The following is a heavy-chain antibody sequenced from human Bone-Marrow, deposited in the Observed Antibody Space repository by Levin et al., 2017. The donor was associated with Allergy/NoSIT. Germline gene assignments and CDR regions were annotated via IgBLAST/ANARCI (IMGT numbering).Heavy chain of an antibody. CDR2: ISSSDYFI. Sequence: SCAASGFSLSSQSVNWVRQAPGKGLEWVSSISSSDYFIYYADSVRGRFTISRDNARNSLYLQMNSLRVEDTGVYYCARDLPPYWYFDLWGRGTLVAVSS. CDR1: GFSLSSQS. CDR3: ARDLPPYWYFDL. J-gene: IGHJ2*01. V-gene: IGHV3-21*01.